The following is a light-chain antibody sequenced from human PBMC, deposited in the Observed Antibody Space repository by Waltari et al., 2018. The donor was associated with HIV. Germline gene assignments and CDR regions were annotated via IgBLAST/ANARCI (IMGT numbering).Light chain of an antibody. CDR3: AAWDDNLNGL. CDR2: HNN. CDR1: RFNIGRNS. J-gene: IGLJ2*01. Sequence: QSVLTQPPSASGTPGQRVTISCSGGRFNIGRNSVSWYQQLPGAAPRLLISHNNQRPSGVPDRFSGSKSGTSASLAISGLQSEDEGDYYCAAWDDNLNGLFGGGTKVTVL. V-gene: IGLV1-44*01.